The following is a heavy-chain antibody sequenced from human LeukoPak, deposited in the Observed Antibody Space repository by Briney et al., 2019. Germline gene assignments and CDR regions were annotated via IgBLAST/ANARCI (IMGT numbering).Heavy chain of an antibody. Sequence: ASVKISCKASGYTFTSYDINWVRQATGQGLEWMGWMNPNSGNTGYAQKFQGRVTMTRNTSISTAYMELSSLRSEDTAVYYCARDLKDGIAVAGRWGQGTLVTVSS. CDR2: MNPNSGNT. CDR1: GYTFTSYD. CDR3: ARDLKDGIAVAGR. D-gene: IGHD6-19*01. V-gene: IGHV1-8*01. J-gene: IGHJ4*02.